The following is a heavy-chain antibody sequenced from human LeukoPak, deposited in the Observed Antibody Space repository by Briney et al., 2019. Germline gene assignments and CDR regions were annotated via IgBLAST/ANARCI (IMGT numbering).Heavy chain of an antibody. Sequence: GASVKVSCKASGYTFKYMHWVRQAPGQGLEWMGWISAYNGNTNYAQKLQGRVTMTRNTSISTAYMELSSLRSEDTAVYYCARERLGLPDYWGQGTLVTVSS. CDR3: ARERLGLPDY. D-gene: IGHD3-16*01. CDR2: ISAYNGNT. J-gene: IGHJ4*02. CDR1: GYTFKY. V-gene: IGHV1-8*01.